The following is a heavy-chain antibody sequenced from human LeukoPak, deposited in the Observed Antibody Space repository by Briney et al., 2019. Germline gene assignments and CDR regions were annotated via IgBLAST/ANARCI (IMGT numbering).Heavy chain of an antibody. J-gene: IGHJ4*02. V-gene: IGHV3-23*01. CDR2: ITDDAGSP. CDR3: AKGSSAARPYYFDC. CDR1: GFTFSNYA. D-gene: IGHD6-6*01. Sequence: GGSLRLSCAASGFTFSNYAMIWVRQAPGKGLDWISGITDDAGSPWYADSVKGRFTISRDNSKNTLYLQMNGLRAEDTAVYYWAKGSSAARPYYFDCWGQGTLVSVSS.